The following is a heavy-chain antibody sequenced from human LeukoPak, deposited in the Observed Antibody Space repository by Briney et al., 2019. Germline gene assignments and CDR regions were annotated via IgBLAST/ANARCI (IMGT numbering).Heavy chain of an antibody. V-gene: IGHV3-21*01. J-gene: IGHJ4*02. CDR1: GFSFSSYG. D-gene: IGHD2-21*01. CDR3: AIPGSYCGGDCYPYYFDY. Sequence: GGSLRLSCAASGFSFSSYGMNWVRQAPGQGLEWVSSIRPTGDVYYTDSVKGRFTISRDNAKNSLYLQMTSLRVEDTAVYYCAIPGSYCGGDCYPYYFDYWGQGTLVTVSS. CDR2: IRPTGDV.